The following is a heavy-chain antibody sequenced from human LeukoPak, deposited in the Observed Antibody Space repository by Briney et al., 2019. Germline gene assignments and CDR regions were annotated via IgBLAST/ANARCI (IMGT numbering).Heavy chain of an antibody. Sequence: PGGSLRLSCAASGFTVSSNYMSWVRQAPGKGLEWVSVIYSGGSTYYADSVKGRFTISRDNSKNTLYLQMNSLRAEDTAVYYCARESPCGGDCYFDYWGQGTLVTVSS. CDR3: ARESPCGGDCYFDY. V-gene: IGHV3-66*01. D-gene: IGHD2-21*02. J-gene: IGHJ4*02. CDR2: IYSGGST. CDR1: GFTVSSNY.